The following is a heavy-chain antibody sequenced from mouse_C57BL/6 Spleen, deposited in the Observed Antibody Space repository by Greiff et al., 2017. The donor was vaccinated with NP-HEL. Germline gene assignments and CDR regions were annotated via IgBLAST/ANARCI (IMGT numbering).Heavy chain of an antibody. V-gene: IGHV3-6*01. CDR2: ISYDGSN. J-gene: IGHJ3*01. D-gene: IGHD1-1*01. CDR3: ASDYGSSRFAY. CDR1: GYSITSGYY. Sequence: EVKLMESGPGLVKPSQSLSLTCSVTGYSITSGYYWNWIRQFPGNKQEWMGYISYDGSNNYNPSLKNRISITRDTSKNQFFLKLNSVTTEDTATYYCASDYGSSRFAYWGQGTLVTVSA.